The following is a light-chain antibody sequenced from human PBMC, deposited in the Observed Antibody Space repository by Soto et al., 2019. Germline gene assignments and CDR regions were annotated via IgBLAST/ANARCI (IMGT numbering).Light chain of an antibody. V-gene: IGKV3-20*01. J-gene: IGKJ2*01. CDR1: QSVGSNS. CDR2: GAS. CDR3: RQYGSSPSYT. Sequence: EFVLTQSPGTLSLSPGERATLSCRASQSVGSNSLAWYQQKPGQAPRLLIYGASSRATGIPDRFSGSGSATDFTLTISRLEPEDFAVYYCRQYGSSPSYTFGQGTKLEIK.